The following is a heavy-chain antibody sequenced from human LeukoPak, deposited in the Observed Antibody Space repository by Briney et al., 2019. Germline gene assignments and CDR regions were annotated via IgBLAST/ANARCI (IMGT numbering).Heavy chain of an antibody. V-gene: IGHV3-21*01. CDR1: GFTFSSYS. Sequence: PGGSLRLSCAASGFTFSSYSMNWVRQAPGKGLEWVSSISSSSSYIYYADSVKGRFTISRDNAKNSLYLQMNSLRAEDTAVYYCASNVVAVAPTVYWGQGTLVTVSS. J-gene: IGHJ4*02. CDR3: ASNVVAVAPTVY. D-gene: IGHD2-15*01. CDR2: ISSSSSYI.